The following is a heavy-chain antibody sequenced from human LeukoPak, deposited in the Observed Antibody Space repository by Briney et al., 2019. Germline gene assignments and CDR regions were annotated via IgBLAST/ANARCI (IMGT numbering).Heavy chain of an antibody. V-gene: IGHV4-39*01. CDR3: ARAGYSSSINWFDP. CDR1: GGSISSSNQY. CDR2: IYYSGST. D-gene: IGHD6-13*01. J-gene: IGHJ5*02. Sequence: PSETLSLTRTVSGGSISSSNQYWGWIRQPRGKGLEWIGSIYYSGSTYYNPSLKSRVIVYVDKSRNQFSVKLNQVTAADTAVYYCARAGYSSSINWFDPWGQGTLVTVSS.